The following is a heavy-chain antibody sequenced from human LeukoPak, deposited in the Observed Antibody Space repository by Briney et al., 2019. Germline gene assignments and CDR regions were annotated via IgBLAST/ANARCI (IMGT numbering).Heavy chain of an antibody. CDR1: GGSISSYY. CDR3: ARTHAPKLRYFDW. J-gene: IGHJ4*02. D-gene: IGHD3-9*01. CDR2: IYYNGNT. Sequence: SETLSLTCTVSGGSISSYYWSWIRQPPGKGLEWIGYIYYNGNTNYNPSLKSRVTISVDKSKNQFSLKLSSVTAADTAVYYCARTHAPKLRYFDWWGQGTLVTVSS. V-gene: IGHV4-59*12.